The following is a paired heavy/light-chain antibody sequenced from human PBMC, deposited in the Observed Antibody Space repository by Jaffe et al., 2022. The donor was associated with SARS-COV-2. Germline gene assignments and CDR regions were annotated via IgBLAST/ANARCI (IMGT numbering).Heavy chain of an antibody. CDR3: AKGSRGYSNYYFDY. CDR2: VSGSGSST. J-gene: IGHJ4*02. Sequence: EVQLLESGGGLVQPGGSLRLSCAASGFSFSGFAMSWVRQAPGKGLEWVSSVSGSGSSTYYADSVRGRFTISRDNPKNTLYLQMNSLRAEDTAVYYCAKGSRGYSNYYFDYWGQGTLVTVSS. D-gene: IGHD4-4*01. CDR1: GFSFSGFA. V-gene: IGHV3-23*01.
Light chain of an antibody. CDR2: TAS. CDR3: QQYISYPFT. J-gene: IGKJ2*01. Sequence: DIQMTQSPSSVSASVGDRVTITCRASQGISNSLAWFQQKPGKAPKSLIYTASSLQSGVPSRFSGSGSGTEFTLTISSLQPEDFATYYCQQYISYPFTFGQGTKLEIK. CDR1: QGISNS. V-gene: IGKV1-16*01.